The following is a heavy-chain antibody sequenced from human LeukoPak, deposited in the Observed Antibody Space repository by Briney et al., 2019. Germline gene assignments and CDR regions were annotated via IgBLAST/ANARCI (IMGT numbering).Heavy chain of an antibody. CDR1: GGSFSGYY. CDR2: INHSGST. D-gene: IGHD5-24*01. V-gene: IGHV4-34*01. CDR3: ARGRVEMATIDFDY. Sequence: SETLSLTCAVYGGSFSGYYWSWIRQPPGKGLEWIGEINHSGSTNYNPSLKSRVTISVDTSKNQFSLKLSSVTAADTAMYYCARGRVEMATIDFDYWGQGTLVTVSS. J-gene: IGHJ4*02.